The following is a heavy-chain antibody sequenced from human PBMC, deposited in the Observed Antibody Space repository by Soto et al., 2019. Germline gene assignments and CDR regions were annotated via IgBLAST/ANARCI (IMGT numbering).Heavy chain of an antibody. CDR2: NSNSSSYI. Sequence: EVQLAESGAGLAKPGGSLRLSCAASGFTFSSYSMNWVRQAPGKGLEWVSSNSNSSSYIYHADSVNGRFTISRDNAKNSLDRQMNSQSAKDTALDYCGRDESDSGYYYYRMDVWGQGTTVTVSS. CDR1: GFTFSSYS. CDR3: GRDESDSGYYYYRMDV. V-gene: IGHV3-21*01. J-gene: IGHJ6*02.